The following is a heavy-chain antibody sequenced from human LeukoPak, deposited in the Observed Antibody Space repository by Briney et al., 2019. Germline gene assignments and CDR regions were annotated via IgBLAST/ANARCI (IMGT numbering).Heavy chain of an antibody. J-gene: IGHJ5*02. CDR2: IYYSGST. CDR3: ARDLKYGDYLNWFDP. Sequence: SETLSLTCTVSGGSISSYYWSWIRQPPGKGLEWIGYIYYSGSTNYNPSLKSRVTISVDTSKNQFSLKLSSVTAADTAVYYCARDLKYGDYLNWFDPWGQGTLATVSS. CDR1: GGSISSYY. D-gene: IGHD4-17*01. V-gene: IGHV4-59*01.